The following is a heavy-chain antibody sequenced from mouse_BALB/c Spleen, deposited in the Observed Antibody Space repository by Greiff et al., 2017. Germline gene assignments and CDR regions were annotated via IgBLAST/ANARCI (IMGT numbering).Heavy chain of an antibody. D-gene: IGHD1-2*01. J-gene: IGHJ2*01. CDR2: IDPSDSET. CDR1: GYSFTSYW. CDR3: ARRITTAYFDY. V-gene: IGHV1S126*01. Sequence: VKLQESGPQLVRPGASVKISCKASGYSFTSYWMHWVKQRPGQGLEWIGMIDPSDSETRLNQKFKDKATLTVDKSSSTAYMQLSSPTSEDSAVYYCARRITTAYFDYWGQGTTLTVSS.